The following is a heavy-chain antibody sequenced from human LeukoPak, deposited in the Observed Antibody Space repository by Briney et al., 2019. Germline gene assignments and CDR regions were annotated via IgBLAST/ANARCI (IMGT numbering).Heavy chain of an antibody. D-gene: IGHD3-22*01. CDR3: ARVYYDSSGYYYSVTFDY. Sequence: PSETLSLTCTVSGGSISSSNWWSWVRQPPGKGLEWIGEIYHSGSTNYNPSLKSRVTISVDKSKNQFSLKLSSVTAADTAVYYCARVYYDSSGYYYSVTFDYWGQGTLVTVSS. CDR1: GGSISSSNW. J-gene: IGHJ4*02. V-gene: IGHV4-4*02. CDR2: IYHSGST.